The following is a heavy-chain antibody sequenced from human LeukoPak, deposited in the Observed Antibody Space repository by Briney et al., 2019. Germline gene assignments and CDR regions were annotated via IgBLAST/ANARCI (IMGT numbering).Heavy chain of an antibody. Sequence: GGSLRLSCAASGFTFHNYAIHWVRQAPGKGLEWVSLTSGDGITTYFADSVKGRFTISRDNSKSSLFLQMNSLRTEDSALYYCAIDHVDGGADYWGQGTLVTVSS. D-gene: IGHD3-10*01. J-gene: IGHJ4*02. CDR3: AIDHVDGGADY. V-gene: IGHV3-43*02. CDR2: TSGDGITT. CDR1: GFTFHNYA.